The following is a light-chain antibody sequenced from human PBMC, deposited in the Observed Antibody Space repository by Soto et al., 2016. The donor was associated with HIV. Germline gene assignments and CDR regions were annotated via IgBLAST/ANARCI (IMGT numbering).Light chain of an antibody. Sequence: DIQMTQSPSTLSASVGDRVTITCRASQTISSFLAWYQQKPGKAPKLLIYKASSLESGVPSSFSGSGSGTEFSLTIGSLQPDDFATYYCQQYESLPYTFGQGTKVEDQT. CDR3: QQYESLPYT. J-gene: IGKJ2*01. CDR1: QTISSF. CDR2: KAS. V-gene: IGKV1-5*03.